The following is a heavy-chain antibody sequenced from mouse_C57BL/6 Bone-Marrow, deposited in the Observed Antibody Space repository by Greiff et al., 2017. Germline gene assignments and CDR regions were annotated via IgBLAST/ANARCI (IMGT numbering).Heavy chain of an antibody. CDR1: GYTFTSYW. V-gene: IGHV1-50*01. CDR3: ARVPVTTVVHFDY. D-gene: IGHD1-1*01. CDR2: IDPSDSYT. Sequence: QVQLQQPGAELVKPGASVKLSCKASGYTFTSYWMQWVKQRPGQGLEWIGEIDPSDSYTNYNQKFKGKATLTVDTSSSTAYMQLRSLTSEDSAVYYCARVPVTTVVHFDYWGQGTTLTVSS. J-gene: IGHJ2*01.